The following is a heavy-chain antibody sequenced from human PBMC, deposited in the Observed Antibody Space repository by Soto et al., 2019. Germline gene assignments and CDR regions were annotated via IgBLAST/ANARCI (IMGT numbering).Heavy chain of an antibody. CDR3: AKDAVYKDGLWLMDS. CDR1: GFTISTFA. D-gene: IGHD2-21*01. J-gene: IGHJ5*02. Sequence: GGSLRLSCAASGFTISTFAMTWVRQAPGKGLECVSGVTGSGGQIHYADSVKGRFTISKDNSKNTLYLQMSNLREEDTALYYCAKDAVYKDGLWLMDSWGQGTRVTVSS. V-gene: IGHV3-23*01. CDR2: VTGSGGQI.